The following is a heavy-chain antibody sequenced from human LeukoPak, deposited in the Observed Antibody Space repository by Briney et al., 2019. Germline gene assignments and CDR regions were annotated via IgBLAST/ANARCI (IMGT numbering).Heavy chain of an antibody. CDR2: IYYSGST. V-gene: IGHV4-39*01. Sequence: SETRSLTCTVSGGSISSSSYDWGWIRQPPGKGLEWIGRIYYSGSTYYNPSLKSRVTISVDTSKNQFSLKLSSVTAADTAVYYRASCRSSGWADLFAFDIWGQGTMVTVSS. J-gene: IGHJ3*02. CDR3: ASCRSSGWADLFAFDI. D-gene: IGHD6-19*01. CDR1: GGSISSSSYD.